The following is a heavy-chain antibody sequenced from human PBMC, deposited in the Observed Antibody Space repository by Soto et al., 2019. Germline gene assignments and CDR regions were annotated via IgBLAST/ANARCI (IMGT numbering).Heavy chain of an antibody. Sequence: PGGSLRLSCAASGFTFSSYAMSWVRQAPGKGLEWVSGINNSGDRTYYADSVKGRFTISRDNSKNTIYLQMNSLRADDTAVYYCAKDAAVVPSATFHYWGQGTLVTVSS. V-gene: IGHV3-23*01. J-gene: IGHJ4*02. CDR1: GFTFSSYA. D-gene: IGHD2-2*01. CDR3: AKDAAVVPSATFHY. CDR2: INNSGDRT.